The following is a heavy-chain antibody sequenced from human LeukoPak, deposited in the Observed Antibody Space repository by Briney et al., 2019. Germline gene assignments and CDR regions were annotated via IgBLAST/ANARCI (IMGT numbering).Heavy chain of an antibody. J-gene: IGHJ5*02. Sequence: SETLSLTCTVSGGSISSSSYYWGWIRQPPGKGLEWIGSIYYSGSTNYNPSLKSRVTISVDTSKNQFSLKLSSVTAADTAVYYCARGVFYYDSSGYYYWFDPWGQGTLVTVSS. CDR2: IYYSGST. V-gene: IGHV4-39*07. D-gene: IGHD3-22*01. CDR3: ARGVFYYDSSGYYYWFDP. CDR1: GGSISSSSYY.